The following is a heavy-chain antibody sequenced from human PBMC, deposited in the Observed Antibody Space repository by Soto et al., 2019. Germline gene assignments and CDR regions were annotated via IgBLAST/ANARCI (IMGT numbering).Heavy chain of an antibody. CDR2: INHSGST. V-gene: IGHV4-34*01. J-gene: IGHJ4*02. CDR1: GGSFRCYY. D-gene: IGHD3-16*01. Sequence: SETLSLTCAVSGGSFRCYYWSWIRQSPGKGLEWIGDINHSGSTNYNPSLKRRLTITGDTSRSQFSLRLISVTAADTAVYYCARGFPLSVNFWNDYYYFDSWGQGTLVTVSS. CDR3: ARGFPLSVNFWNDYYYFDS.